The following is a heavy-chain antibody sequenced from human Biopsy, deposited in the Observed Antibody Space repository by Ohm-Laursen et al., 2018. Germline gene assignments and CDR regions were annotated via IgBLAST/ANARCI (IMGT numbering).Heavy chain of an antibody. V-gene: IGHV1-69*01. CDR2: IMPAFGVV. Sequence: SSVKVSCKASGGNLRSYGISWVRQAPGQGLEWMGGIMPAFGVVNYGQNFEGRVTIDADGSTTAVDLSSLTSEDTAVYYCARGEAARVNDNYRYRLDHWGQGTTVVVSS. J-gene: IGHJ6*02. D-gene: IGHD6-6*01. CDR3: ARGEAARVNDNYRYRLDH. CDR1: GGNLRSYG.